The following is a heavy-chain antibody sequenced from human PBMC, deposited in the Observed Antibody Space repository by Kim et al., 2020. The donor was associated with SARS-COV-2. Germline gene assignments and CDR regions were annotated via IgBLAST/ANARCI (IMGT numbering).Heavy chain of an antibody. D-gene: IGHD3-10*01. V-gene: IGHV3-73*01. J-gene: IGHJ4*02. CDR2: IRSKANSYAT. CDR1: GFTFSGSA. CDR3: TTGPYLELLWFGVPTPRAFDY. Sequence: GGSLRLSCAASGFTFSGSAMHWVRQASGKGLEWVGRIRSKANSYATAYAASVKGRFTIFRDDSKNTAYLQMNSLKTEDTAVYYCTTGPYLELLWFGVPTPRAFDYWAREPWSPSPQ.